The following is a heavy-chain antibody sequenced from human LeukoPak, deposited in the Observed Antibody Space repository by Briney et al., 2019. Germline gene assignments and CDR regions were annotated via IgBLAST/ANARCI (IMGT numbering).Heavy chain of an antibody. CDR1: GGSFSGYY. CDR3: ARGFTKRWLQLIPVYYFDY. Sequence: PETLSPTCAVYGGSFSGYYWSWIRQPPGKGLEWIGEINHSGSTNYNPSLKSRVTISVDTSKNQFSLKLSSVTAADTAVYYCARGFTKRWLQLIPVYYFDYWGQGTLVTVFS. V-gene: IGHV4-34*01. D-gene: IGHD5-24*01. J-gene: IGHJ4*02. CDR2: INHSGST.